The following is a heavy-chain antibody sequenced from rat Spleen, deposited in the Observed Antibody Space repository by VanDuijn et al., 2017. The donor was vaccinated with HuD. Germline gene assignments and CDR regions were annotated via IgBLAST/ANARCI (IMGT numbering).Heavy chain of an antibody. V-gene: IGHV5-29*01. CDR3: ARHYVTMMAPFDY. D-gene: IGHD1-12*02. Sequence: EVQLVESDGGLVQPGRSLKLSCAASGFTFSDYYMAWVRQAPTKGLEWVATISYDGSSTYYRDSVKGRFTISRDNAKSTLYLQMDSLRSEDTATYYCARHYVTMMAPFDYWGQGVMVTVSS. J-gene: IGHJ2*01. CDR2: ISYDGSST. CDR1: GFTFSDYY.